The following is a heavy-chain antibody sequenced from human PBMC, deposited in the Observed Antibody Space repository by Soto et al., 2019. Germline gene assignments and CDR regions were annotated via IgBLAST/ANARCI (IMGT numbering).Heavy chain of an antibody. CDR1: GYTFTGYY. J-gene: IGHJ6*02. D-gene: IGHD6-19*01. Sequence: ASVKVSCKASGYTFTGYYMHWVRQAPGQGLEWMGWINPNSGGTNYAQKFQGWVTMTRDTSISTAYMVLSRLRSDDTAVYYCAGAIAVAGNYYGMDVWGQGTTVTVSS. V-gene: IGHV1-2*04. CDR3: AGAIAVAGNYYGMDV. CDR2: INPNSGGT.